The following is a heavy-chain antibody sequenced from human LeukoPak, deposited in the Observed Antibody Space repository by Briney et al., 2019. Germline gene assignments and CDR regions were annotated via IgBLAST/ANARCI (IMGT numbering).Heavy chain of an antibody. CDR2: ISGSGGST. V-gene: IGHV3-23*01. D-gene: IGHD3-10*01. CDR3: AKLLWRDLLWFGDGYYFDY. CDR1: GFTFSSYA. J-gene: IGHJ4*02. Sequence: GGSLRLSCAASGFTFSSYAMSWVRQAPGKGLEWVSAISGSGGSTYYADSVKGRFTISRDNSENTLYLQMNSLRAEDTAVYYCAKLLWRDLLWFGDGYYFDYWGQETLVSVAS.